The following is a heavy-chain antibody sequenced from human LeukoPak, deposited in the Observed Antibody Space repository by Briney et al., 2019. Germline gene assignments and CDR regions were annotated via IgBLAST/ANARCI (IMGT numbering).Heavy chain of an antibody. Sequence: TGGSLRLSCAASGFTFSIHGMHWVRQAPGKGLEWVAFIRYDGSNKYYADSVKGRFTISRDNSKNTLYLQMNSLRAEDTAVYYCAKDLVYYDSSGYPDYWGQGTLVTVSS. V-gene: IGHV3-30*02. J-gene: IGHJ4*02. D-gene: IGHD3-22*01. CDR3: AKDLVYYDSSGYPDY. CDR1: GFTFSIHG. CDR2: IRYDGSNK.